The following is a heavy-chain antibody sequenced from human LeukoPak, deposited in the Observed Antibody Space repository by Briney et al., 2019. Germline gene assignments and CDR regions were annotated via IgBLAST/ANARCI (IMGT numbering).Heavy chain of an antibody. J-gene: IGHJ5*02. CDR1: GGSISSYY. D-gene: IGHD1-1*01. CDR2: IYYSGST. V-gene: IGHV4-59*01. CDR3: ARAPRHTLDP. Sequence: SSETLSLTCTVSGGSISSYYWSWIRQPPGKGLEWIGYIYYSGSTNYNPSLKSRVTISVDTSKNQFSLKLSSVTAADTAVYYCARAPRHTLDPWGQGTLVTVSS.